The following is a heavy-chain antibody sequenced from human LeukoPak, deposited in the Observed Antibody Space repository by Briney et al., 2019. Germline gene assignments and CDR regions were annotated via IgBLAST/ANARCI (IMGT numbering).Heavy chain of an antibody. V-gene: IGHV3-20*04. J-gene: IGHJ4*02. D-gene: IGHD5-24*01. CDR1: GFNFYDYG. Sequence: PGGSLRLSCAASGFNFYDYGMSWVRQGPGKGLEWVSGINWNGGSTGYADSVKGRFTISRDNAKNSLNLQMNSLRAEDTALYYCARGQRWQPTPMGYWGQGTLVTVSS. CDR2: INWNGGST. CDR3: ARGQRWQPTPMGY.